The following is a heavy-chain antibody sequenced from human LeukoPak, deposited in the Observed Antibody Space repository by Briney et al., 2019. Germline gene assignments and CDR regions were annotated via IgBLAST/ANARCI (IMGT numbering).Heavy chain of an antibody. D-gene: IGHD3-22*01. Sequence: GGSLRLSCAASGFTFSSYSMNWVRQAPGKGLEWVSYISSSSSTIYYADSVKGRFTISRDNAKNSLYLQMNSLRAEDTAVYYCARTINYYDSSGYEFDYWGQGTLVTVSS. CDR1: GFTFSSYS. V-gene: IGHV3-48*04. CDR3: ARTINYYDSSGYEFDY. CDR2: ISSSSSTI. J-gene: IGHJ4*02.